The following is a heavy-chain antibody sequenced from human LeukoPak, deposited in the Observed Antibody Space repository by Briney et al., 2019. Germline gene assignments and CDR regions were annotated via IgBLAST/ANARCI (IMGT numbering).Heavy chain of an antibody. Sequence: ASVKVSCKASGYTFTSYAMHWVRPAPGQRLEWMGWINAGNGNTKYSQKFQGRVPITRDTSASTAYMELSSLRSEDTAVYYCARSGGTSSPIDYWGQGTLVTVSS. V-gene: IGHV1-3*01. J-gene: IGHJ4*02. CDR1: GYTFTSYA. CDR3: ARSGGTSSPIDY. D-gene: IGHD2-2*01. CDR2: INAGNGNT.